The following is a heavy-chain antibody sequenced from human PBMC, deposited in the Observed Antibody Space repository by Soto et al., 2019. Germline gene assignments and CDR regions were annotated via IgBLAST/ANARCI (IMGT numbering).Heavy chain of an antibody. J-gene: IGHJ4*02. V-gene: IGHV1-69*01. CDR1: GGTFSSYA. CDR2: IIPIFGTA. D-gene: IGHD5-12*01. CDR3: ARERMGLEGRWLQFGN. Sequence: QVQLVQSGAEVQKPGSSVKVSCKASGGTFSSYAISWVRQAPGQGLEWMGGIIPIFGTANYAQKFQCRVTITADESTSPAYMELSSLRSEDTAVYYCARERMGLEGRWLQFGNWGQGTLVTVSS.